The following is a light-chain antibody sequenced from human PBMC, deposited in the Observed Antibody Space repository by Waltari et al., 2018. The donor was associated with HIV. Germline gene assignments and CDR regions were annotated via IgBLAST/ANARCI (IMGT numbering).Light chain of an antibody. J-gene: IGLJ1*01. CDR3: AAWDDSLNGYV. CDR1: TSNHGSND. V-gene: IGLV1-36*01. Sequence: QSVLTQPPSVSEAPRQRVTISCYGSTSNHGSNDVNWYPQLPAKAPKLLIIYDDLLLSGVSARFSHYHPGAPASLAISGLHSEDEADYYCAAWDDSLNGYVFGTGTKVTVL. CDR2: YDD.